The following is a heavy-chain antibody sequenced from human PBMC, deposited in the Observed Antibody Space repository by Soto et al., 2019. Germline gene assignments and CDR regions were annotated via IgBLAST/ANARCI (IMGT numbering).Heavy chain of an antibody. CDR1: GYTFTGYY. CDR3: ARAHCGGDCYAGVDY. V-gene: IGHV1-2*04. CDR2: INPNSGGT. Sequence: QVQLVQSGAEVKKPGASVKVSCKASGYTFTGYYMHWVRQAPGQGLAWMGWINPNSGGTTYAQKFQGWVTMTRDTSISTAYMSLSRLRADDTAVYYCARAHCGGDCYAGVDYWGQGTLVTVSS. D-gene: IGHD2-21*02. J-gene: IGHJ4*02.